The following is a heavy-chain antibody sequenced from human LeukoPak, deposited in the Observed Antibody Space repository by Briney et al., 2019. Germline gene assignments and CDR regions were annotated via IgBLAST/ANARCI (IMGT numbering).Heavy chain of an antibody. CDR1: SGSINSYY. V-gene: IGHV4-4*07. CDR2: IYTTGHA. Sequence: SETLSLTCSVSSGSINSYYWGSVRQPAGRGLEWIGRIYTTGHADYDPSLQSRVTMSVDTSQKQFSLNLRSVTAADTAFYFCARHGYTASHFFLDYWSQGTLVTVSS. J-gene: IGHJ4*02. CDR3: ARHGYTASHFFLDY. D-gene: IGHD5-18*01.